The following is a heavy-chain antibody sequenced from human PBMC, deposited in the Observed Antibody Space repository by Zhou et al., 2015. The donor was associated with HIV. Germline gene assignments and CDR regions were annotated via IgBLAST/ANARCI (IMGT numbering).Heavy chain of an antibody. J-gene: IGHJ4*02. CDR3: AADPYSSSRWAVLEGW. V-gene: IGHV1-58*01. Sequence: QMQLVQSGPEVKKPGTSVKVSCKASGFTFTSSAVQWVRQARGQRLEWIGWIVVGSGNTNYAQKFQERVTITRDMSTSTAYMELSSLRSEDTAVYYCAADPYSSSRWAVLEGWWGQGTLVTVSS. D-gene: IGHD6-13*01. CDR1: GFTFTSSA. CDR2: IVVGSGNT.